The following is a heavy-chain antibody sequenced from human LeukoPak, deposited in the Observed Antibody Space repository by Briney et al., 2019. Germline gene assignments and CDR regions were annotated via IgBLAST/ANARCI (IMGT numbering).Heavy chain of an antibody. CDR1: GFTFSKFW. Sequence: GGSLRLSCAASGFTFSKFWMSWVRQAPGKGLEWVSAISGSGGSTYYADSVKGRFTISRDNSKNTLYLQMNSLRAEDTAVYYCAKDRIGAFDYWGQGTLVTVSS. CDR2: ISGSGGST. D-gene: IGHD1-26*01. J-gene: IGHJ4*02. CDR3: AKDRIGAFDY. V-gene: IGHV3-23*01.